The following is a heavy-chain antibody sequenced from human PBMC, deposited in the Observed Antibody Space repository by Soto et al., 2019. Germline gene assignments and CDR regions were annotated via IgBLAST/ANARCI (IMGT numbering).Heavy chain of an antibody. CDR1: GGSISSYF. J-gene: IGHJ3*02. V-gene: IGHV4-59*01. CDR3: ARDHKEAFDI. Sequence: QVLLQESGPGLVKPSETLSLTCTVSGGSISSYFLNWIRQAPGKGLEWIGYMYFNESTNYNPSLKSRVTISLDTSKSLFSLKLNSVTAADTAVYYCARDHKEAFDIWGQGILVTVSS. CDR2: MYFNEST.